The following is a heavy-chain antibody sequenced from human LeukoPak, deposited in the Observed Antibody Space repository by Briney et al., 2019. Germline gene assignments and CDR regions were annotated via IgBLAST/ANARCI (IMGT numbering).Heavy chain of an antibody. V-gene: IGHV3-21*01. CDR1: GFTFSSYS. Sequence: GGSLRLSCAASGFTFSSYSMNWVRQAPGKGLEWVSSISSSSSYIYYADSVEGRFTISRDNAKNSLYLQMNSLRAEDTAVYYCARLGYDSSGYYFDYWGQGTLVTVSS. CDR3: ARLGYDSSGYYFDY. CDR2: ISSSSSYI. D-gene: IGHD3-22*01. J-gene: IGHJ4*02.